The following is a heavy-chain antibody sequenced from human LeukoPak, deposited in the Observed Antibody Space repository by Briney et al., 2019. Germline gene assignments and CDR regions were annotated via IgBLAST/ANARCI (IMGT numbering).Heavy chain of an antibody. Sequence: PGGSLRLSFAASGFTVSSNYMNWVRQAPGKGLEWGAVIYSGGSTYYADSVKGRFTISRDNSKSTLYLQMNSLRAEDTAVYYCARVGKQGWDFDHWGQGTLVTVSS. CDR3: ARVGKQGWDFDH. J-gene: IGHJ4*02. D-gene: IGHD6-19*01. V-gene: IGHV3-66*01. CDR2: IYSGGST. CDR1: GFTVSSNY.